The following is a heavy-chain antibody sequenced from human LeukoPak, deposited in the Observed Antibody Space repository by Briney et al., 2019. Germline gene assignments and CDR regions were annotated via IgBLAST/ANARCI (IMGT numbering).Heavy chain of an antibody. J-gene: IGHJ5*02. D-gene: IGHD4-17*01. CDR1: GFTFSSYG. Sequence: GGSLRLSCAASGFTFSSYGIHWVRQAPGKGLEWVAVISYDGSNKYYADSVKGRFTISRDDSKNTLYLQMNSLRAEDTAVCYCAKDPRYGDYFGSPSRGSNWFDPWGQGTLVTVSS. CDR2: ISYDGSNK. V-gene: IGHV3-30*18. CDR3: AKDPRYGDYFGSPSRGSNWFDP.